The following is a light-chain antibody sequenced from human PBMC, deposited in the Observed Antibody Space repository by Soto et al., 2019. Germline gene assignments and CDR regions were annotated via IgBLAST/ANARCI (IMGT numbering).Light chain of an antibody. Sequence: EIVLTQSPATLSLSPGERATLSCWASQSVGRSLAWYQQKPGQAPRLLINDASNRATGIPARFGGSGSGTDFTLTISSLEPEDFAVYYCQQRSNWLTFGGGTKVEIK. CDR1: QSVGRS. CDR2: DAS. V-gene: IGKV3-11*01. J-gene: IGKJ4*01. CDR3: QQRSNWLT.